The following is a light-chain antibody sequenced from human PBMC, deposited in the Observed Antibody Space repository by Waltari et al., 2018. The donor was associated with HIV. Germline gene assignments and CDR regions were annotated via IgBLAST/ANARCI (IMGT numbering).Light chain of an antibody. Sequence: DVLMTQTPLSLSVTPGQPDSISCKSTQSLLHRDGKTYLSWYLQKPGQSPQLLIYEVSSRFSGVSDRFSGSGSGTDFTLKISRVEAEDVGIYYCMQSKDAPLTFGGGTKVEIK. CDR2: EVS. CDR1: QSLLHRDGKTY. J-gene: IGKJ4*01. V-gene: IGKV2-29*01. CDR3: MQSKDAPLT.